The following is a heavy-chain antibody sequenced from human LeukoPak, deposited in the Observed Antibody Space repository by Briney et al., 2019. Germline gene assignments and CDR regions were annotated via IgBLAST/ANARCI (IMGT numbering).Heavy chain of an antibody. CDR3: ARIGEWELLRYFDY. CDR2: ISAYDGST. CDR1: GYTFTSYG. J-gene: IGHJ4*02. Sequence: GASVKVSCKASGYTFTSYGISWVRQAPGQGLEWMGWISAYDGSTNYAQMLQGRVTMTTDTSTTTVYMELRSLRSDDTAVYYCARIGEWELLRYFDYWGQGTLVTVSS. V-gene: IGHV1-18*01. D-gene: IGHD1-26*01.